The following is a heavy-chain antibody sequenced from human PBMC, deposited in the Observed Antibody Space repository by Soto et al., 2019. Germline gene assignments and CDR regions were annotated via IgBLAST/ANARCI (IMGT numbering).Heavy chain of an antibody. CDR2: IYYSGNT. V-gene: IGHV4-59*08. D-gene: IGHD6-13*01. Sequence: SETLSLTCTVSGGSISSYYWSWIRQPPGKGLEWIGYIYYSGNTNYIPSLKSQVTISVDTSKNQFSLKLTSVIAADTAVYYCARHVHSSSWGIDVWGQGTTVTVSS. J-gene: IGHJ6*02. CDR3: ARHVHSSSWGIDV. CDR1: GGSISSYY.